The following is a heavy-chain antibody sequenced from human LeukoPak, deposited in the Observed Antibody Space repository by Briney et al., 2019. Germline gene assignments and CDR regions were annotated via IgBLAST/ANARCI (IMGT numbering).Heavy chain of an antibody. Sequence: GGSLRLSCAASGFTFSDFWMTWVRQAPGKGLEWVANIKQDGSEKFYVDSVKGRFTISRENAKNSLYLQMNSLRAGDTAVYYCARGSYSFFDYWGQGTLVTVSS. CDR1: GFTFSDFW. CDR2: IKQDGSEK. V-gene: IGHV3-7*04. J-gene: IGHJ4*02. CDR3: ARGSYSFFDY. D-gene: IGHD3-10*01.